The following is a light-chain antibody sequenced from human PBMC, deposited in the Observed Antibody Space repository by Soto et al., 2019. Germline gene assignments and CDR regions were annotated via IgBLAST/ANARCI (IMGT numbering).Light chain of an antibody. CDR3: QVWDSSTARV. Sequence: SSELTQPLSVSVALGQTARITCGGNNIGSKNVHWYQQKPGQAPVPVIYRDSNRPSGIPERFSGSNSGNTATLTISRAQAGDEADYYCQVWDSSTARVFGGGTKLTVL. V-gene: IGLV3-9*01. CDR1: NIGSKN. CDR2: RDS. J-gene: IGLJ3*02.